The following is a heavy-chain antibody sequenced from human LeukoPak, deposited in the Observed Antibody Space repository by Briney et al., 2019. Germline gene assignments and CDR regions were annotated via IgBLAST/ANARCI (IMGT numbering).Heavy chain of an antibody. Sequence: SETLSLTCIVSGGSISSYHWSWIRQPPGKGLEWIGYISYSGSTNYNPSLKSRVTISVDTSKNQFSLRLSSVTAADTAVYYCARHLDYYGSGTYEFWGQGTLVTVSS. D-gene: IGHD3-10*01. V-gene: IGHV4-59*08. J-gene: IGHJ4*02. CDR1: GGSISSYH. CDR3: ARHLDYYGSGTYEF. CDR2: ISYSGST.